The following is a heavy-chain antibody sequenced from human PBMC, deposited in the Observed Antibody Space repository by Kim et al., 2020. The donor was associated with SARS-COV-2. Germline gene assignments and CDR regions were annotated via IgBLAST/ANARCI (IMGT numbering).Heavy chain of an antibody. V-gene: IGHV4-39*01. J-gene: IGHJ6*02. D-gene: IGHD2-21*02. CDR3: ALLFTLYGMDV. CDR1: GGSISSSSYY. Sequence: SETLSLTCTVSGGSISSSSYYWGWIRQPPGKGLEWIGSIYYSGSTYYNPSLKSRVTISVDTSKNQFSLKLSSVTAADTAVYYCALLFTLYGMDVWGQGTT. CDR2: IYYSGST.